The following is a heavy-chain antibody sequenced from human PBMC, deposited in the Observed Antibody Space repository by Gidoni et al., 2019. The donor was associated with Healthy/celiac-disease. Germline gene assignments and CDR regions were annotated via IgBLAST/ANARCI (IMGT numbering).Heavy chain of an antibody. V-gene: IGHV3-48*02. D-gene: IGHD5-18*01. CDR2: ISSSSSTI. CDR1: GFPSRCVG. J-gene: IGHJ4*02. Sequence: EVQLVESGGGLVQPWGSLRLSFAASGFPSRCVGMNWVRQAPGKGLEWVSYISSSSSTIYDEDSVKGRFTSSRDNAKNSLYLQMNSLRDEDTAVYYCARGGYSYGERVGYYFDYWGQGTLVTVSS. CDR3: ARGGYSYGERVGYYFDY.